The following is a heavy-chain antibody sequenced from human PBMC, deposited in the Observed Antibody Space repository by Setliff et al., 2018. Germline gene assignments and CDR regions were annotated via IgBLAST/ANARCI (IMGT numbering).Heavy chain of an antibody. V-gene: IGHV3-23*03. J-gene: IGHJ3*01. CDR1: GLTLSSDA. CDR2: ISSDGTSI. CDR3: GRAGKPYAIDV. Sequence: GGSLRLSCAASGLTLSSDAMTWVRQTPGKGLEWVSVISSDGTSIYYADSVKGRFTISRDNAKNSLFLQMDSLRVDDTAVYYCGRAGKPYAIDVWGQGTMVTVSS.